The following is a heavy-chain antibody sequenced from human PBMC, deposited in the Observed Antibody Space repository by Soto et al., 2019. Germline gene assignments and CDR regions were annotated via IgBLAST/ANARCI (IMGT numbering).Heavy chain of an antibody. D-gene: IGHD3-10*01. Sequence: QITLKESGPTLVKPTQTLTLTCTFSGFSLSTSGVAVGWIRQPPGQALEWLALIYWDDDKRYSPSLKSRLTIPQDTSKNQVVLTMTNMDPVDTATYYCAHCRRDRGIITPSYWGQGTLVTVSS. CDR3: AHCRRDRGIITPSY. V-gene: IGHV2-5*02. CDR1: GFSLSTSGVA. J-gene: IGHJ4*02. CDR2: IYWDDDK.